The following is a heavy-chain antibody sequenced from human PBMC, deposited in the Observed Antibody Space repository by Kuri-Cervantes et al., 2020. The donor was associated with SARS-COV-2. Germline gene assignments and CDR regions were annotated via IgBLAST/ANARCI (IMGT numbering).Heavy chain of an antibody. CDR2: IIPIFGTA. CDR3: ARDGPTVVTPSDAFDI. V-gene: IGHV1-69*13. D-gene: IGHD4-23*01. J-gene: IGHJ3*02. CDR1: GGTFSSYA. Sequence: SVKVSCKASGGTFSSYAISWVRQAPGQGLEWMGGIIPIFGTANYAQKFQGRVTITADESTSTAYMELSSLRSEDTAVYYCARDGPTVVTPSDAFDIWGQGTMVTRLL.